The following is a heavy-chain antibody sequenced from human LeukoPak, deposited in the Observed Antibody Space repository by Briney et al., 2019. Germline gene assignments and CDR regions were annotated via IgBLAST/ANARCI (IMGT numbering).Heavy chain of an antibody. Sequence: GGSLRLSCAASGFTFSSYAMNWVRQAPGKGLEWVSGISGSGTNTYYTDSVKGRFTIFRENSKTTLYMQMNSLRAEDTAVYYCAKGDKPVIAMVKFDYWGQGTLVTVSS. V-gene: IGHV3-23*01. J-gene: IGHJ4*02. CDR2: ISGSGTNT. CDR3: AKGDKPVIAMVKFDY. D-gene: IGHD5-18*01. CDR1: GFTFSSYA.